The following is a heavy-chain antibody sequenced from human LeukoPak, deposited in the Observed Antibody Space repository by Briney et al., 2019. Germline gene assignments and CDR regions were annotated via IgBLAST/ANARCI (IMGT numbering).Heavy chain of an antibody. CDR2: IKQDGSEK. CDR3: ARDSAYNAFDY. CDR1: GFTFSRSW. D-gene: IGHD5-24*01. J-gene: IGHJ4*02. Sequence: AGSLTVSRAASGFTFSRSWMTWVRRAPGQGLEWVANIKQDGSEKNYVDSVKGRFTISRDNAKNSLYLQMNSLRAEDTAMYYCARDSAYNAFDYWGQDTLDPVSS. V-gene: IGHV3-7*05.